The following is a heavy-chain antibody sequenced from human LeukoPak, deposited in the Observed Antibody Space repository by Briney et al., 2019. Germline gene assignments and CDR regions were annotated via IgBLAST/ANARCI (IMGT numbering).Heavy chain of an antibody. Sequence: ASVKASCKASGYTFTNYGITWVRQAPGQGLEWMGWISAYNGNTNYAQKLQGRVTMTIDKTTSTAYMELRSLRSDDTAVYYGGRGGANCSGGRCPLNGFDPGAREPRSPSPQ. D-gene: IGHD2-15*01. CDR1: GYTFTNYG. J-gene: IGHJ5*02. CDR2: ISAYNGNT. CDR3: GRGGANCSGGRCPLNGFDP. V-gene: IGHV1-18*01.